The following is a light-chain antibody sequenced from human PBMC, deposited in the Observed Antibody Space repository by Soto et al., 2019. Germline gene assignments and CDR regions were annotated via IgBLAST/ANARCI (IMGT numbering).Light chain of an antibody. V-gene: IGLV1-40*01. CDR3: QSYDSSLSGSLV. Sequence: QLVLTQPPSVSGAPGQWVTISCTGSSSNIGAGYDVHWYQQLPGTAPKLLIYGNSNRPSGVPDRFSGSKSGTSASLAITGLQAEDEADYYCQSYDSSLSGSLVFGGGTKLTVL. CDR1: SSNIGAGYD. CDR2: GNS. J-gene: IGLJ2*01.